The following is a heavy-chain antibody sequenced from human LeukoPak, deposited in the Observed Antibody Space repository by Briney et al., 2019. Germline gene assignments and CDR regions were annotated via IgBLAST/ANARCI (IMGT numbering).Heavy chain of an antibody. CDR3: ANLYSGSYPPFDY. D-gene: IGHD1-26*01. J-gene: IGHJ4*02. CDR1: GFTFSSNS. CDR2: ISFSSSYI. Sequence: GGSLRLSCAASGFTFSSNSMNWVRQAPGKGLEWVSSISFSSSYIYYADSVKGRFTISRDNAKNSLYLQMNSLRAEDTAVYYCANLYSGSYPPFDYWGQGTLVTVSS. V-gene: IGHV3-21*04.